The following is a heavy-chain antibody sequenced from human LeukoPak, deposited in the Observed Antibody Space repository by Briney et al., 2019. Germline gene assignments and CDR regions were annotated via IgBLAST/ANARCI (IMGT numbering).Heavy chain of an antibody. CDR1: GGSISSSSYY. CDR3: ARHLYKYYYDSSGYSPGYFDY. V-gene: IGHV4-39*01. Sequence: KASETLSLTCTVSGGSISSSSYYWGWIRQPPGKGLEWIGSIYYSGSTYYNPSLKSRVTISVDTSKNQFSLKLSSVTAADTAVYYCARHLYKYYYDSSGYSPGYFDYWGQGTLVTVSS. CDR2: IYYSGST. J-gene: IGHJ4*02. D-gene: IGHD3-22*01.